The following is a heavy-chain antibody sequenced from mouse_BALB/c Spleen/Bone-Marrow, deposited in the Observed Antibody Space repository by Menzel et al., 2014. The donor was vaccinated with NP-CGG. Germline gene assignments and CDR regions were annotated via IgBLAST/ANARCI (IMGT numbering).Heavy chain of an antibody. CDR2: IVPSSAYS. CDR1: GYSFTSFT. CDR3: AREGSYDGCSGHFDF. D-gene: IGHD2-3*01. V-gene: IGHV1-4*01. Sequence: QLQQSGAELARPGASVRMSCKASGYSFTSFTMHWLKQRPGPGLEWIACIVPSSAYSNYNQKFKDKATLTADRSSSTAYMQLSSLPSEDSAVYYCAREGSYDGCSGHFDFWGPGTTLTVSS. J-gene: IGHJ2*01.